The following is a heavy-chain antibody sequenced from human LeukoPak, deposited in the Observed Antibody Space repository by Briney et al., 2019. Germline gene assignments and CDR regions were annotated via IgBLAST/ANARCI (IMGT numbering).Heavy chain of an antibody. CDR2: IYYSGST. Sequence: SQTLSLTCTVSGGSISSGDYYWSWLRQPPGKGLEWIGYIYYSGSTYYNPSLKSRVTISVDTSKNQFSLKLSSVTAADTAVYYCARAVRDYYYDSSGYSWDYWGQGTLVTVSS. CDR3: ARAVRDYYYDSSGYSWDY. V-gene: IGHV4-30-4*01. D-gene: IGHD3-22*01. CDR1: GGSISSGDYY. J-gene: IGHJ4*02.